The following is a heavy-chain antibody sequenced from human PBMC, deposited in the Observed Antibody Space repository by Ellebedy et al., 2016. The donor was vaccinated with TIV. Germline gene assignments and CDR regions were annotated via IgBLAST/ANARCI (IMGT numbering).Heavy chain of an antibody. CDR1: GFTFGCCA. CDR2: ISNGGDT. J-gene: IGHJ4*02. V-gene: IGHV3-23*01. D-gene: IGHD3-10*01. Sequence: GESLKISCAASGFTFGCCAMSWVRQAPGKGLEWVSVISNGGDTPYADSVKGRFTISRDNSKNTLYLQMNSLRADDTAIYYCAKLAGVHSWYFDYWGQGTLVSVSS. CDR3: AKLAGVHSWYFDY.